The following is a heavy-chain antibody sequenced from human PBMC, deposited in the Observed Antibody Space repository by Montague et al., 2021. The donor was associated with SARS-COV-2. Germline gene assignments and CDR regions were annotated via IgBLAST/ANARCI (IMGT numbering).Heavy chain of an antibody. CDR3: ARHKRWRIAAAGRDFDY. Sequence: SETLSLTCTVSGGSISSSSYYWGWFRQPPGKGLEWIGSIYYSGSTYYNPSLKSRVTISVDTSKNQFSLKLSSVTAADTAVYYCARHKRWRIAAAGRDFDYWGQGTLVTVSS. D-gene: IGHD6-13*01. J-gene: IGHJ4*02. CDR1: GGSISSSSYY. CDR2: IYYSGST. V-gene: IGHV4-39*01.